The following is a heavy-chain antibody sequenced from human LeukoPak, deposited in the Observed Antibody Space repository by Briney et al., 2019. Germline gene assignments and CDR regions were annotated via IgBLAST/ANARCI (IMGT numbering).Heavy chain of an antibody. J-gene: IGHJ4*02. V-gene: IGHV4-59*01. D-gene: IGHD3-10*01. CDR3: ARDPYYYGSGHYFDY. Sequence: SETLSLTCTVSGGSISSYYWSWIRQPPGKGLEWIGYIYYSGSTNYNPSLKSRVTISVDTSKNQFSLKLSSVTAVDTAVYYCARDPYYYGSGHYFDYWGQGTLVTVSS. CDR1: GGSISSYY. CDR2: IYYSGST.